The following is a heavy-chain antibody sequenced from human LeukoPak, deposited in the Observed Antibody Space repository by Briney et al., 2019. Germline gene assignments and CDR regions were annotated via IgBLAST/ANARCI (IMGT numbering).Heavy chain of an antibody. CDR2: SNSDMTST. J-gene: IGHJ4*02. CDR3: ASSIV. CDR1: GFTFSSYW. V-gene: IGHV3-74*03. D-gene: IGHD1-26*01. Sequence: GGSLRLSCAASGFTFSSYWMNWVRQAPGKGLVWVSRSNSDMTSTTYADSVKGRFTISRDNAKNTLYLQMNSLRAEDTAVYYCASSIVGGQGTLVTVSS.